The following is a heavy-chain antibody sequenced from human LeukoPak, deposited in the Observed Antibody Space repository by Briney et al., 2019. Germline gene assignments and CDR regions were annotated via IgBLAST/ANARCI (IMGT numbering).Heavy chain of an antibody. Sequence: GGSLRLSCAASGFTFSNAWMSWVRQAPGKGLEWVSFIQYDGSRKDYVDSVKGRFTISRDNSKNTLYLQMFSLRPEDTAVYFCAKDLILWGQGTVVTVSS. CDR1: GFTFSNAW. J-gene: IGHJ3*01. CDR3: AKDLIL. V-gene: IGHV3-30*02. CDR2: IQYDGSRK.